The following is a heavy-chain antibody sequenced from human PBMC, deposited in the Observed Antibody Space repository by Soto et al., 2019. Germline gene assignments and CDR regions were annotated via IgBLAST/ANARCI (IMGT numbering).Heavy chain of an antibody. Sequence: SETLSLTCTVSGASISSSRSYWGWVRQPPGKGLEWIVSFYYTGGTYSTYYNPSLKSRVTISVDTSKSQFSLNLRSVAAADTAVYYCASPRQGNYDFLSGYYALDYWGQGTLVTVSS. CDR3: ASPRQGNYDFLSGYYALDY. J-gene: IGHJ4*02. CDR2: FYYTGGT. V-gene: IGHV4-39*01. D-gene: IGHD3-3*01. CDR1: GASISSSRSY.